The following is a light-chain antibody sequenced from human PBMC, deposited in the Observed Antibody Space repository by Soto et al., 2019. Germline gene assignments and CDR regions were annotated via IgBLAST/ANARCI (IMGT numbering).Light chain of an antibody. J-gene: IGLJ2*01. CDR1: TGDIGTFDH. CDR3: SSYAGTNNVI. CDR2: EVT. Sequence: QSALTQPPSASGSPGQSVTISCAGSTGDIGTFDHVSWYQQHPVKAPKLLIYEVTKRPPGVPARFSGSKSANTASLTISGLQADDEADYYCSSYAGTNNVIFGGGTQLTVL. V-gene: IGLV2-8*01.